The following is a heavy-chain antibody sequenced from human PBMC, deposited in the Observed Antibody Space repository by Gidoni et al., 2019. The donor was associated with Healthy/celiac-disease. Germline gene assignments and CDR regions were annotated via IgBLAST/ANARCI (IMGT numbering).Heavy chain of an antibody. D-gene: IGHD6-13*01. J-gene: IGHJ5*02. CDR3: AREYSSSRGWFDP. Sequence: QVQLVESGGGLVKPGGSLRLSCAASGFTFSDYYMSWIRQAPGKGLGWVSYISSSSSYTNYADSVKGRFTISRDNAKNSLYLQMNSLRAEDTAVYYCAREYSSSRGWFDPWGQGTLVTVSS. CDR2: ISSSSSYT. V-gene: IGHV3-11*06. CDR1: GFTFSDYY.